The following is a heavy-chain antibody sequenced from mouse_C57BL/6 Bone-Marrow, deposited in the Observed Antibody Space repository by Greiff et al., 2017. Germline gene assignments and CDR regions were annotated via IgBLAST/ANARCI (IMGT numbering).Heavy chain of an antibody. CDR1: GFTFSSYG. D-gene: IGHD1-1*01. J-gene: IGHJ4*01. V-gene: IGHV5-6*02. CDR2: ISSGGSYT. CDR3: ARRGSSYLYAMDY. Sequence: DVKLQESGGDLVKPGGSLKLSCAASGFTFSSYGMSWVRQTPDKRLEWVATISSGGSYTYYPDSVKGRFTISRDNAKNTLYLQMSSLKSEDTAMYYCARRGSSYLYAMDYWGQGTSVTVSS.